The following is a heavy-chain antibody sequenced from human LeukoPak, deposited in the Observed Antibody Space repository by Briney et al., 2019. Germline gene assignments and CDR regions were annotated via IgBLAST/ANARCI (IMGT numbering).Heavy chain of an antibody. Sequence: GGSLRLSCAASGFTFSSYNMNWGRQAPGKGLEWVSSISSSSSYIYYADSLKGRFTISRDNAKNSLYLQMNSLRAEDKAVYYCARGVRGSSWTSDNNWFDPWGQGTLVTVSS. CDR2: ISSSSSYI. CDR1: GFTFSSYN. CDR3: ARGVRGSSWTSDNNWFDP. V-gene: IGHV3-21*01. D-gene: IGHD6-13*01. J-gene: IGHJ5*02.